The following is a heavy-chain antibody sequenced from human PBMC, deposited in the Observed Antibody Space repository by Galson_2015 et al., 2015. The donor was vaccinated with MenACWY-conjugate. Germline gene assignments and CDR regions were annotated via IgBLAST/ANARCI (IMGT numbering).Heavy chain of an antibody. Sequence: SVKVSCKASGYTFTTYALNWVRQAPGQGLEWMGWIITNTGDPTYVHGFRGRFVFSVDTSVNTAYLHISNLTADDTAVYYCARSWEYSGYEEDAFDFWGQGTMVTVSS. D-gene: IGHD5-12*01. CDR3: ARSWEYSGYEEDAFDF. J-gene: IGHJ3*01. CDR1: GYTFTTYA. CDR2: IITNTGDP. V-gene: IGHV7-4-1*02.